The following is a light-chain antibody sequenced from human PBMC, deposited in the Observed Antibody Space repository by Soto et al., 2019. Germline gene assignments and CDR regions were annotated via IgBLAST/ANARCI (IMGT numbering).Light chain of an antibody. CDR1: QAIRHD. J-gene: IGKJ1*01. CDR3: LQDYTYPWT. V-gene: IGKV1-6*01. CDR2: GAS. Sequence: AIQMTQSPSSLSASVGDRVTITCRASQAIRHDLGWYQQKPGKAPNLLIFGASNLQAGVPVRFSVSGSGTNFTLTISNLQPEDFASYYCLQDYTYPWTFGQGTKVDI.